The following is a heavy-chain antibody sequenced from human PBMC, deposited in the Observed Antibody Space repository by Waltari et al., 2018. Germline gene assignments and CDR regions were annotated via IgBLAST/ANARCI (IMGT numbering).Heavy chain of an antibody. V-gene: IGHV3-48*03. J-gene: IGHJ4*02. Sequence: EVQLVESGGGLVQPGGSLRLSCAASEFTFSSYGMTWVRQAPGKGLEWISYISGSDTTIYYADSVKGRFTISRDDAENSLYLQMNSLRAEDTALYYCARRFDSWGQGTRVTVSS. CDR2: ISGSDTTI. CDR1: EFTFSSYG. CDR3: ARRFDS.